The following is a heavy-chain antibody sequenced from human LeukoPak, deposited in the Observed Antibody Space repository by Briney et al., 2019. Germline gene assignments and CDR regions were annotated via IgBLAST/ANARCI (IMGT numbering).Heavy chain of an antibody. CDR2: INPSGGFT. CDR3: ARADYGDYGEWFDP. D-gene: IGHD4-17*01. V-gene: IGHV1-46*01. Sequence: ASVKVSCKASGYTFTSYYMHWVRQAPGQGLEWMGIINPSGGFTSYAQKFQGRVTMTRDTSTSTVYFELSSLRSEDTAAYYCARADYGDYGEWFDPWGQGTLVSVSP. CDR1: GYTFTSYY. J-gene: IGHJ5*02.